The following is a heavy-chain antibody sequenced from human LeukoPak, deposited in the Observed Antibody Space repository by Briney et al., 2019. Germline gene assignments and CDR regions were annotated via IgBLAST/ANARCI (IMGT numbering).Heavy chain of an antibody. CDR1: GYTFRSHD. V-gene: IGHV1-18*01. Sequence: ASVKVSCKASGYTFRSHDITWVRQAPGQGLEWMGWISPNNGNTNYAQKFQGRVTMTTDTPTSTAYMEMRSLRSDDTAVYYCARDRDSSGWHVADYWGQGTLVTVSS. CDR2: ISPNNGNT. CDR3: ARDRDSSGWHVADY. J-gene: IGHJ4*02. D-gene: IGHD6-19*01.